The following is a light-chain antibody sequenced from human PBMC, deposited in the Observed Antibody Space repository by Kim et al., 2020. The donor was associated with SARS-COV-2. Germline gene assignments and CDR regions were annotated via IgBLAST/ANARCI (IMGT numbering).Light chain of an antibody. Sequence: QSALTQPASVSASPGQSITLSCTGTSSDIGAYDYVAWFQQHPGKVPRLLIYDVDRRPSGDSSRFSGSKSGITASLTISGLQADDEADYYCSSFTTSSTFVFGGGTKVTVL. CDR3: SSFTTSSTFV. V-gene: IGLV2-14*03. CDR1: SSDIGAYDY. CDR2: DVD. J-gene: IGLJ3*02.